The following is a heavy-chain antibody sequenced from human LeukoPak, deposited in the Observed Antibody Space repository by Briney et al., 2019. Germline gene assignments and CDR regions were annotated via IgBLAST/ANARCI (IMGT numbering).Heavy chain of an antibody. V-gene: IGHV4-59*01. D-gene: IGHD3-10*01. J-gene: IGHJ4*02. Sequence: KPSETLSLTCTVSGGSISSYYWSWIRQPPGKGLEWIGYIYYSGGTNYNPSLKSRVTISVDTSKNQFSLKLSSVTAADTAVYYRASLWFGDNYYFDYWGQGTLVTVSS. CDR1: GGSISSYY. CDR3: ASLWFGDNYYFDY. CDR2: IYYSGGT.